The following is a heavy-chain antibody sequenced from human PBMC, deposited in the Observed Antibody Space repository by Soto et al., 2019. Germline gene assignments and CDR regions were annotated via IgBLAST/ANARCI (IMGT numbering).Heavy chain of an antibody. CDR2: IYYSGST. Sequence: SETLSLTCTVSGGSISSSSYYWGWIRQPPGKGLEWIGSIYYSGSTYYNPSLKSRVTISVDTSKNQFSLKLSSVTAADTAVYYCAELHDYGDYYFDYWGQGTLVTVSS. D-gene: IGHD4-17*01. V-gene: IGHV4-39*01. CDR1: GGSISSSSYY. J-gene: IGHJ4*02. CDR3: AELHDYGDYYFDY.